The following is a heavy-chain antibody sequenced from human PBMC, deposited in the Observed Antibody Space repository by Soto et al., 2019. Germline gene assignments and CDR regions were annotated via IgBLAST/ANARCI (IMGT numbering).Heavy chain of an antibody. V-gene: IGHV5-10-1*01. Sequence: PGESLKISCKGSGYSFAAYWITWVRQMPGKGLEWMGRIDPSDSYTNYSPSFQGHVTISADKSIGTAYLQWTSLKASDTAIYYCARRDYGYGMGVWGQGTTVTVSS. D-gene: IGHD3-10*01. J-gene: IGHJ6*02. CDR3: ARRDYGYGMGV. CDR2: IDPSDSYT. CDR1: GYSFAAYW.